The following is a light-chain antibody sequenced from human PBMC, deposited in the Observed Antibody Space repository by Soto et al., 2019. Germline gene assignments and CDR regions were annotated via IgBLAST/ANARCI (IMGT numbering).Light chain of an antibody. CDR3: QQYGSSPRT. Sequence: EIVLTQSPGTLSLSPGERATLSCRASQSVSSNFLAWYQQKPGRAPRLLIYGASSRATGIPDRFSGSGSGTDFTLTISRMEPEDFALYYCQQYGSSPRTFGQGTKVDIK. J-gene: IGKJ1*01. V-gene: IGKV3-20*01. CDR1: QSVSSNF. CDR2: GAS.